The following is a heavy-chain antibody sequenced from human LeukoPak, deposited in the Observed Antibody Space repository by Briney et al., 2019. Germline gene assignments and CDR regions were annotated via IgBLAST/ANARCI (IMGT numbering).Heavy chain of an antibody. D-gene: IGHD1-26*01. CDR3: ARNASDSGTSYFDY. CDR1: GGSISSGTYY. J-gene: IGHJ4*02. CDR2: IYYSGIT. V-gene: IGHV4-39*01. Sequence: SETLSLTCTVSGGSISSGTYYWGWVRQPPGKGLEWIGSIYYSGITSYNPSLKSRVTISVDTSKNQFSLKLDSVTAADTAVYYCARNASDSGTSYFDYWGQGTLVTVSP.